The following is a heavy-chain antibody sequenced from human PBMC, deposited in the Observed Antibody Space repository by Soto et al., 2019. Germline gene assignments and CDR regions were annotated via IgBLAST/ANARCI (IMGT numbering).Heavy chain of an antibody. Sequence: SETLSLTCTVSGGSISMGGYYWSWIGQHPGKGLEWIGYIDYSGSTYYNPSLKSRVTISVDTSNNQFSLKLSPVTAADTAVYYCASNGDKPRVVHYWGPGTLITV. CDR2: IDYSGST. CDR1: GGSISMGGYY. D-gene: IGHD2-15*01. V-gene: IGHV4-31*03. J-gene: IGHJ4*02. CDR3: ASNGDKPRVVHY.